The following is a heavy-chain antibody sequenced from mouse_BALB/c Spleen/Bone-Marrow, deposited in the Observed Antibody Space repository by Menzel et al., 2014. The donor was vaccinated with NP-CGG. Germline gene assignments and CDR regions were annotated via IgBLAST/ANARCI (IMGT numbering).Heavy chain of an antibody. CDR1: GFSLTNYG. V-gene: IGHV2-9*02. J-gene: IGHJ4*01. CDR2: IWAGGNT. Sequence: VQLVESGPGLVAPSQSLSITCTVSGFSLTNYGVHWVRQPPGKGLERLGVIWAGGNTNYNSALMSRLSISKDNSKSQVFLKMNSLQTGDTAMYYCARVTSSAVGAMDYWGQGTSVTVSS. D-gene: IGHD3-2*02. CDR3: ARVTSSAVGAMDY.